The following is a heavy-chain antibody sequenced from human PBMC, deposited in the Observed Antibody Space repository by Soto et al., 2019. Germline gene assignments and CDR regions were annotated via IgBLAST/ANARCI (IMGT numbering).Heavy chain of an antibody. J-gene: IGHJ4*02. D-gene: IGHD2-15*01. Sequence: QVQLVQSGAEMKKPGSSMKVSCKASGGTFSSDGINWVRQAPGQGLEWMGGIIPIFGTPNYAQKFRGRITITADGSLSTAYMELSGLRSDDTAVYFCSRQHCSVGSCYSGRYYFDFWGQGTVVTVSS. CDR1: GGTFSSDG. CDR2: IIPIFGTP. V-gene: IGHV1-69*01. CDR3: SRQHCSVGSCYSGRYYFDF.